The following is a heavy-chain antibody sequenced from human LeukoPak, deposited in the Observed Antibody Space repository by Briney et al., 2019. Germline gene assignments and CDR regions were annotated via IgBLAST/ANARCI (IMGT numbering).Heavy chain of an antibody. V-gene: IGHV3-33*01. CDR3: ARSYSSSSYDAFDI. J-gene: IGHJ3*02. D-gene: IGHD6-13*01. Sequence: GGSLRLSCAASGFTFSSYGMHWVRQTPGKGLEWVTIIWSDGTNKYYADSVKGRFTISRDNSKNTLYLQMNSLRAEDTAVYYCARSYSSSSYDAFDIWGQGTMVTVSS. CDR1: GFTFSSYG. CDR2: IWSDGTNK.